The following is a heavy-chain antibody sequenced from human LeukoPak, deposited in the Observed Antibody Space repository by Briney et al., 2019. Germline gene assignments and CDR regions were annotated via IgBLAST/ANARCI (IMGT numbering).Heavy chain of an antibody. CDR3: ARSGFYGGNPSDYFQH. CDR1: GFTFSSYS. V-gene: IGHV3-21*01. J-gene: IGHJ1*01. CDR2: ISSSSSHI. Sequence: GGSLRLSCAASGFTFSSYSMNWVRQAAGKGLEWVSSISSSSSHINYADSVKGRFTISRDNAKNSLYLQMNSLRAEDTAVYYCARSGFYGGNPSDYFQHWGQGTLVTVSS. D-gene: IGHD4/OR15-4a*01.